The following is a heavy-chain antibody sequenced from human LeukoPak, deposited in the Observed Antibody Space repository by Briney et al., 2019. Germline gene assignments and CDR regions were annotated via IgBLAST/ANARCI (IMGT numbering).Heavy chain of an antibody. D-gene: IGHD3-22*01. CDR1: GFTFSSHG. CDR3: ARGLAYNYDSSAYFLDY. J-gene: IGHJ4*02. Sequence: PGGSLRLSCAASGFTFSSHGMHWVRQTPAKGLEWVAFIRYDGSNKYYEDSVKGRFTISRHNSKNTLYLQMNSLRAEDTAVYYCARGLAYNYDSSAYFLDYWGQGTLVTVSS. CDR2: IRYDGSNK. V-gene: IGHV3-30*02.